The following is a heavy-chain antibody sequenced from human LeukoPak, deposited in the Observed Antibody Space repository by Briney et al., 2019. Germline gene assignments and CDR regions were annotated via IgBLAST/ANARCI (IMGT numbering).Heavy chain of an antibody. D-gene: IGHD2-15*01. V-gene: IGHV3-48*03. J-gene: IGHJ6*04. Sequence: GGSLRLSCAASGFTFSSYEMNWVRQAPRQGLEWVAYISSTGNTVHYAGSVKGRFTISRDNAKNSLYLQMNRLRAEDTAVYYCTKETPQMDVWGKGTTVTVSS. CDR2: ISSTGNTV. CDR1: GFTFSSYE. CDR3: TKETPQMDV.